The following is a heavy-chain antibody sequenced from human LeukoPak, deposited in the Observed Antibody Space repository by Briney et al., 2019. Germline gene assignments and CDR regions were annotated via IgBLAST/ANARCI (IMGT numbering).Heavy chain of an antibody. Sequence: PGGSLRLSCVASGFTFSRFAMNWVRQAPGKGLEWVSSISTSSNYIYNADSVKGRFTVSRDNSKNSLHLQMNSLRAEDTAVYYCVRDDRYSGEKPFDFWGQGTLVTVSS. J-gene: IGHJ4*02. CDR1: GFTFSRFA. CDR3: VRDDRYSGEKPFDF. D-gene: IGHD3-16*02. CDR2: ISTSSNYI. V-gene: IGHV3-21*01.